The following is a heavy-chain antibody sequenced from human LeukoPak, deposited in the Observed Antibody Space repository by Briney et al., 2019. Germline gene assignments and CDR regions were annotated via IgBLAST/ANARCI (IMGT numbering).Heavy chain of an antibody. Sequence: GGSLRLSCVASGFTFSSCAMNWVRQAPGKGLEWVANIKQDGSEKYYVDSVKGRFTISRDNAKNSLYLQMNSLRAEDTAVYYCARDADSSGNFDYWGQGTLVTVSS. CDR2: IKQDGSEK. CDR1: GFTFSSCA. J-gene: IGHJ4*02. CDR3: ARDADSSGNFDY. V-gene: IGHV3-7*01. D-gene: IGHD3-22*01.